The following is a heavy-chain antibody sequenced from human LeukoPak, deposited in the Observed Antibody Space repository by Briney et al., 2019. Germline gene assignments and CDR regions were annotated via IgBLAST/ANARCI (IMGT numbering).Heavy chain of an antibody. V-gene: IGHV4-59*08. CDR3: ARHVNYYGSGSYRIENNWFDP. CDR1: GGSISSYY. CDR2: IYHSGST. J-gene: IGHJ5*02. D-gene: IGHD3-10*01. Sequence: KTSETLSLTCTVSGGSISSYYWSWIRQPPGKGLEWIGYIYHSGSTYYNPSLKSRVTISVDRSKNQFSLKLSSVTAADTAVHYCARHVNYYGSGSYRIENNWFDPWGQGTLVTVSS.